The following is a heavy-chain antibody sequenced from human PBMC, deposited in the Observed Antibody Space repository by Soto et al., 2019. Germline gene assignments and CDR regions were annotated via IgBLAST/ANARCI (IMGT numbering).Heavy chain of an antibody. D-gene: IGHD4-17*01. V-gene: IGHV1-3*01. CDR2: INAGNGNT. CDR3: ARDLGVTKGPEYDY. CDR1: GYTFTSYA. J-gene: IGHJ4*02. Sequence: QVQLVQSGAEVKKPGASVKVSCKASGYTFTSYAMHWVRQAPGQRLEWMGWINAGNGNTKYSQKFQGRVTITRDTSASTAYMELSSLRSEDTAVYYCARDLGVTKGPEYDYWGQGTLVTVSS.